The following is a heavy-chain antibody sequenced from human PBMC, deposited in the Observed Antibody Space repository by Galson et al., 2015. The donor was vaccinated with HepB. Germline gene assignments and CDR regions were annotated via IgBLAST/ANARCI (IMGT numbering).Heavy chain of an antibody. J-gene: IGHJ4*02. Sequence: QSGAEVKKPGESLKISCKGSGYSFTSYWIGWVRQMPGKGLEWMGIIYPGDSDTRYSPSFQGQVTISADKSISTAYLQWSSLKASDTAMYYWARRAAGGYDYRKAFDYWGQGTLVTVSS. V-gene: IGHV5-51*03. D-gene: IGHD5-12*01. CDR2: IYPGDSDT. CDR1: GYSFTSYW. CDR3: ARRAAGGYDYRKAFDY.